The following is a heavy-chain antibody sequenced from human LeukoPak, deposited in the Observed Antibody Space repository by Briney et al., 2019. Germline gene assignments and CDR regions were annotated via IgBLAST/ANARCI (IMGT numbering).Heavy chain of an antibody. V-gene: IGHV3-66*01. CDR1: GFTVSSNY. CDR3: ARAPREMATMLFDY. D-gene: IGHD5-24*01. J-gene: IGHJ4*02. CDR2: IYSGGST. Sequence: PGGSLRLSCAASGFTVSSNYMSWVRQAPGKGLEWVSVIYSGGSTYYADSVKGRFTISRDNSKNTLYLQMNSLRAEDTAVYYCARAPREMATMLFDYWGQGTLVTVSS.